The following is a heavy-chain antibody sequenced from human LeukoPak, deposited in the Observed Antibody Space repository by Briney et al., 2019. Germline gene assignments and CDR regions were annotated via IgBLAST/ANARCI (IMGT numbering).Heavy chain of an antibody. D-gene: IGHD3-22*01. J-gene: IGHJ4*02. V-gene: IGHV3-21*01. CDR2: ISSSSSYI. Sequence: SGGSLRLSCAASGFTFSSHSMNWVRQAPGKGLEWVSSISSSSSYIYYADSVKGRFTISRDNAKNSLYLQMNSLRAEDTAVYYCAIDLIRYCYDSSAYYFDYWGQGTLVTVSS. CDR3: AIDLIRYCYDSSAYYFDY. CDR1: GFTFSSHS.